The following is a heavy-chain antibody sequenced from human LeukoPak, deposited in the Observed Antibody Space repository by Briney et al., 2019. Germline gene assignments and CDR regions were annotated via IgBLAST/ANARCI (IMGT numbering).Heavy chain of an antibody. D-gene: IGHD3-10*01. CDR2: IYSGGST. J-gene: IGHJ6*02. V-gene: IGHV3-66*01. Sequence: PGGSLRLSCAASGFTVSSNYMSWVRQAPGKGLKWVSVIYSGGSTYYSDSVKGRFTISRDNSKNTLYLQMNSLRAEDTAVYYCARDKVLLWFGELLSTLDYYYYGMDVWGQGTTVTVSS. CDR3: ARDKVLLWFGELLSTLDYYYYGMDV. CDR1: GFTVSSNY.